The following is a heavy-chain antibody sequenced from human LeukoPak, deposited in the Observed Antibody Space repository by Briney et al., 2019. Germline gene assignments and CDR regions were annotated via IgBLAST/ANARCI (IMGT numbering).Heavy chain of an antibody. Sequence: TSETLSLTCAVYGGSFSGYYWSWLRQPPGKGLEWIGEINHSGSTNYNPSLKSRVTISVDTSKNQFSLKLSSVTAADTAVYYCARGRRVGELSLSTYYYYYGMDVWGQGTTVTVSS. V-gene: IGHV4-34*01. D-gene: IGHD3-16*02. CDR2: INHSGST. CDR3: ARGRRVGELSLSTYYYYYGMDV. CDR1: GGSFSGYY. J-gene: IGHJ6*02.